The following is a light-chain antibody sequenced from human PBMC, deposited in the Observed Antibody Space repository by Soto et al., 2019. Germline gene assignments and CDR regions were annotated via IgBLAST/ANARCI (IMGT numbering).Light chain of an antibody. V-gene: IGKV3-11*01. CDR2: DAS. J-gene: IGKJ1*01. CDR3: LQRNNWPPWT. Sequence: EVVLTHSPATLSLSPGEIATLSFRASQNVGTFLAWYQLKPGQAPRLVIYDASNRAAGIPDRFSGSGSGTDFTLTISGLEPEDFALYYCLQRNNWPPWTFGQGTKVDIK. CDR1: QNVGTF.